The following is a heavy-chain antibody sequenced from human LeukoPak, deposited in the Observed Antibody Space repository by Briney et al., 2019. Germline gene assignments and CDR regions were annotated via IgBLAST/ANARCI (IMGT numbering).Heavy chain of an antibody. V-gene: IGHV4-4*02. D-gene: IGHD5-18*01. CDR1: GGSISSSNW. Sequence: SETLSLTCAVSGGSISSSNWWSWVRQPPGKGLEWIGEIYHSGSTNYNPSLKSRVTISVDKSKNQFSLKLSSVTAADTAVYYCARDLTLIYSYRDYWGQGTLVTVSS. CDR2: IYHSGST. J-gene: IGHJ4*02. CDR3: ARDLTLIYSYRDY.